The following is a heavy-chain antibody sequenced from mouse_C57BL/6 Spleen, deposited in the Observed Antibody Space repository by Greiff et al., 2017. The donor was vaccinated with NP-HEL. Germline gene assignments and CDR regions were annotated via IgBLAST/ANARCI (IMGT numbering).Heavy chain of an antibody. CDR3: ARLDYYAMDY. CDR1: RFTFSDYG. CDR2: ISSGSSTI. J-gene: IGHJ4*01. Sequence: EVNLVESGGGLVKPGGSLKLSCAASRFTFSDYGMHWVRQAPEKGLEWVAYISSGSSTIYYADTVKGRFTISRDNAKNTLFLQMTSLRSEDTAMYYCARLDYYAMDYWGQGTSVTVSS. V-gene: IGHV5-17*01. D-gene: IGHD4-1*01.